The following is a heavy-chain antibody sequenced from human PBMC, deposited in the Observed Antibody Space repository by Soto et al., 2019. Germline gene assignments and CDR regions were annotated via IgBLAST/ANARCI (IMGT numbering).Heavy chain of an antibody. CDR3: ARDGGMVGAEGAFDI. D-gene: IGHD1-26*01. Sequence: SETLSLTCTVSGGSISSYYWSWIRQPPGKGLEWIGYIYYSGSTNYNPSLKSRVTISVDTSKNQFSLKLSSVTAADTAVYYCARDGGMVGAEGAFDIWGQGTMVTVSS. V-gene: IGHV4-59*01. CDR1: GGSISSYY. CDR2: IYYSGST. J-gene: IGHJ3*02.